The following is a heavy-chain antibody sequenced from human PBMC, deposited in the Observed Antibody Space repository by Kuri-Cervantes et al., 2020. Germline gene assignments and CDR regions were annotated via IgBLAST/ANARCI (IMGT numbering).Heavy chain of an antibody. CDR2: IKNDGEVI. V-gene: IGHV3-74*01. Sequence: GGSLRLSCEASGFTFTSYGLYWVRQAPGKGLQWVAHIKNDGEVINYVGSVKGRFTISRDNAKNIAFLQLNSLRVEDTAVYFCVIDRSTCGWGRGALVTVSS. CDR1: GFTFTSYG. CDR3: VIDRSTCG. D-gene: IGHD5/OR15-5a*01. J-gene: IGHJ4*02.